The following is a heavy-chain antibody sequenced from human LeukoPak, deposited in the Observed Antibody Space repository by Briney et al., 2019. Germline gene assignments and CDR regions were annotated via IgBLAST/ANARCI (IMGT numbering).Heavy chain of an antibody. CDR2: IYYSGST. CDR3: ARDQGAKHALDWFDP. D-gene: IGHD1-26*01. CDR1: GGSISSYY. Sequence: PSETLSLTCTVSGGSISSYYWSWIRRPPGKGLEWIGYIYYSGSTHYNPSLKSRVTISVDTSKNQFSLKLSSVTAADTAVYYCARDQGAKHALDWFDPWGQGTLVTVSS. J-gene: IGHJ5*02. V-gene: IGHV4-59*12.